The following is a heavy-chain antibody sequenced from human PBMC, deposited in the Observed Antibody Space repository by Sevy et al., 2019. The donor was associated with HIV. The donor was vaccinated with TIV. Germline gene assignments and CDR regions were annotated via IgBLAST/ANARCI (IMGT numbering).Heavy chain of an antibody. J-gene: IGHJ4*02. Sequence: ASVKVSCKASGYTFTSYGISWVRQAPGQGLEWMGWISAYNGNTNYAQKLQGRVTMTTDTSTSTAYMELRSLRSDDTAVYYCARVRPRDGYSQFDYWGQGTLVTVSS. CDR3: ARVRPRDGYSQFDY. CDR1: GYTFTSYG. D-gene: IGHD5-18*01. V-gene: IGHV1-18*01. CDR2: ISAYNGNT.